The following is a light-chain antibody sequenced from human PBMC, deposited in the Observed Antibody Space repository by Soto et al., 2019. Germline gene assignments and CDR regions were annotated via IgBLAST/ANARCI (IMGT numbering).Light chain of an antibody. Sequence: QSVLTQPPSASGTPGQRVTISCSGSSSNIGINTVSWYQQLPGTAPKLLIYTNNQRPSGVPDRFSGSKSGTSASLAISVLQSEDEADYYCAAWDDSLNGYVFGTGTKLTVL. CDR2: TNN. V-gene: IGLV1-44*01. CDR3: AAWDDSLNGYV. J-gene: IGLJ1*01. CDR1: SSNIGINT.